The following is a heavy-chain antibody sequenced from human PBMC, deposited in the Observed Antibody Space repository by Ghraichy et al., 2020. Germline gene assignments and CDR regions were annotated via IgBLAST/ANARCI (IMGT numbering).Heavy chain of an antibody. J-gene: IGHJ2*01. D-gene: IGHD1-26*01. CDR1: GLTFSNFA. Sequence: GGSLRLSCAVSGLTFSNFAMAWVRQAPGKGLEWVSTISGSGGSIWYADSGKGRFIISRDNSRSTFYLQMNSLRAEDTAGYYCAKGTGSGSYVNWSFNIWGRGTPVTVS. CDR2: ISGSGGSI. CDR3: AKGTGSGSYVNWSFNI. V-gene: IGHV3-23*01.